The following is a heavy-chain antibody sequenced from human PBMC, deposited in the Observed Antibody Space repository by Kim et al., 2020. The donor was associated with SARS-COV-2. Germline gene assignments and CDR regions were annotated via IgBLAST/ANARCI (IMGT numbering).Heavy chain of an antibody. J-gene: IGHJ3*02. V-gene: IGHV3-33*01. CDR1: GFTFSSYG. CDR2: IWYDGSNK. CDR3: ARDQGEQWLVGTDAFDI. Sequence: GGSLRLSCAASGFTFSSYGMHWVRQAPGKGLEWVAVIWYDGSNKYYADSVKGRFTISRDNSKNTLYLQMNSLRAEDTAVYYCARDQGEQWLVGTDAFDIWGQGTMVTVSS. D-gene: IGHD6-19*01.